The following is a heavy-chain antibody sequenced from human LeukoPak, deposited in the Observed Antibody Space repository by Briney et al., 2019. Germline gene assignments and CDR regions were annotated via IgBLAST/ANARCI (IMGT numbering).Heavy chain of an antibody. CDR3: ARLAAISGSDYPDD. CDR2: IFYSGNT. V-gene: IGHV4-59*08. D-gene: IGHD1-26*01. Sequence: SETLSLTCTVSGVSISSYYWSWIRQPPGKGLEWIGYIFYSGNTIYNPSLRSRVTISADTSKNHFSLRLRSVTAADTAVYYCARLAAISGSDYPDDWGQGTLDTVSS. J-gene: IGHJ4*02. CDR1: GVSISSYY.